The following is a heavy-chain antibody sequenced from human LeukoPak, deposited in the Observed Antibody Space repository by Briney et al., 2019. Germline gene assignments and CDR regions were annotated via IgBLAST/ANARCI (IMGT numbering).Heavy chain of an antibody. V-gene: IGHV3-74*01. CDR3: ARAGWYRWDY. D-gene: IGHD6-19*01. J-gene: IGHJ4*02. CDR1: GFTFSTYW. Sequence: GGSLRLSCAASGFTFSTYWMHWVRQAPGKGLEWVSRINSDGTTTNYADSVKGQFTISRDNAKNTLYLQMNTLRVEDTAVYYCARAGWYRWDYWGQGTLVTVSS. CDR2: INSDGTTT.